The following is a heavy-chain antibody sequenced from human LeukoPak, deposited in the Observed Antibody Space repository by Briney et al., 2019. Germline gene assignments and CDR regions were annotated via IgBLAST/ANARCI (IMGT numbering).Heavy chain of an antibody. Sequence: GRSLRLSCAASGFTFSSYGMHWVRQAPGKGLEWVAFIRYDGSNKYYADSVKGRFTISRDNSKNTLYLQMNSLRAEDTAVYYCAKDKWFGELPNWFDPWGQGTLVTVSS. D-gene: IGHD3-10*01. J-gene: IGHJ5*02. CDR1: GFTFSSYG. CDR3: AKDKWFGELPNWFDP. V-gene: IGHV3-30*02. CDR2: IRYDGSNK.